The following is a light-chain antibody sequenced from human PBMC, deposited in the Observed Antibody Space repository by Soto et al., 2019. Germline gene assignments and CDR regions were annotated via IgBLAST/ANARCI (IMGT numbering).Light chain of an antibody. CDR2: DVS. J-gene: IGLJ1*01. V-gene: IGLV2-14*03. Sequence: QSVLTQPASVSGFPGQSITISCTGTSSDIGAHTYVSWYQQHPGKVPELIIYDVSTRPSGVSTRFSASKSGNTASLTISGLQAEDEADYYCSSYTSSSTYVFGTATKVTVL. CDR1: SSDIGAHTY. CDR3: SSYTSSSTYV.